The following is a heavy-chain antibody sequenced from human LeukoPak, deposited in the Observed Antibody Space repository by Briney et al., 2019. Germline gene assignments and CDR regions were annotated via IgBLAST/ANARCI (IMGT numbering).Heavy chain of an antibody. CDR1: GFTFSSYS. CDR3: ARVSSGYYFGSFND. V-gene: IGHV3-21*01. D-gene: IGHD3-22*01. Sequence: PGGSLRLSCAASGFTFSSYSMNWVRQAPGKGLEWVSSISSSSSYIYYADSVKGRFTISRDNAKNSLYLQMNSLRAEDTAVYYCARVSSGYYFGSFNDWGQGILVTVSS. CDR2: ISSSSSYI. J-gene: IGHJ4*02.